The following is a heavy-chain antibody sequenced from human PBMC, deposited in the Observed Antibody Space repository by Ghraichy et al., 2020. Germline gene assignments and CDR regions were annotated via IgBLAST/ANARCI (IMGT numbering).Heavy chain of an antibody. CDR3: AKDLGYSSGWFLEY. J-gene: IGHJ4*02. CDR1: GFTFSSYG. Sequence: GGSLRLSCAASGFTFSSYGMHWVRQAPGKGPEWVALISYEGSNTYYAGSVKGRFTISRDNARNTLYLQTNSLRADDTAVYYCAKDLGYSSGWFLEYWGQGTLVTVSS. V-gene: IGHV3-30*18. CDR2: ISYEGSNT. D-gene: IGHD6-19*01.